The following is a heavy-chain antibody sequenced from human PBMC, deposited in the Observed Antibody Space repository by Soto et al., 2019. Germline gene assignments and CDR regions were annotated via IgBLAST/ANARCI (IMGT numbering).Heavy chain of an antibody. CDR3: ARAALGYSYDELAY. Sequence: QVQLVQSGAEVKKPGASVKVSCKASGYTFTSYGISWVRQAPGQGLEWMGWISAYNGNTNHAQKLQARVTMTTATTPGTAHRELRSLRSAHTAVHYWARAALGYSYDELAYWGQGTLVTVSP. J-gene: IGHJ4*02. D-gene: IGHD5-18*01. V-gene: IGHV1-18*01. CDR2: ISAYNGNT. CDR1: GYTFTSYG.